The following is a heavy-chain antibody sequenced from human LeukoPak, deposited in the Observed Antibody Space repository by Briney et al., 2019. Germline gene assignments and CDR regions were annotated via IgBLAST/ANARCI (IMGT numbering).Heavy chain of an antibody. D-gene: IGHD2-2*01. Sequence: SVKVSCKASGGTFSSYTISWVRQAPGQGLEWMGRIIPILGIANYAQKFQGRVTITADKSTSTAYMELSSLRSEDTAVYYCARDGSGYIVVVPAATWGQGNLVTVSS. V-gene: IGHV1-69*04. J-gene: IGHJ4*02. CDR2: IIPILGIA. CDR1: GGTFSSYT. CDR3: ARDGSGYIVVVPAAT.